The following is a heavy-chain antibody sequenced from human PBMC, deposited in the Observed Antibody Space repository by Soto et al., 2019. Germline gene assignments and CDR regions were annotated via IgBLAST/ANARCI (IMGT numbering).Heavy chain of an antibody. Sequence: ASVKVSCKASGYTFTGYYMHWVRQAPGQGLEWMGWINPNSGGTKYAQKFQGWVTMTRDTSINTAYMEVSRLKSDDKADYYCGRVLAVVATSLDFYSSRHYGMDVWGQGTTVTVSS. CDR2: INPNSGGT. J-gene: IGHJ6*02. CDR3: GRVLAVVATSLDFYSSRHYGMDV. V-gene: IGHV1-2*04. D-gene: IGHD6-19*01. CDR1: GYTFTGYY.